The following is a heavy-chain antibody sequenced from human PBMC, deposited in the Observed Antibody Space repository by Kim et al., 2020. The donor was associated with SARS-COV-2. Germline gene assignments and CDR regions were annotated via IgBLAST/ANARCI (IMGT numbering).Heavy chain of an antibody. J-gene: IGHJ5*02. Sequence: SETLSLTCAVYGGSFSGYYWSWIRQPPGKGLEWIGEINHSGSTNYNPSLKSRVTISLDTSKNQFSLKLSSVTAADTAVYYGARGNPRYSSSWDMGWLGPWGQGPLVTAPS. V-gene: IGHV4-34*01. CDR3: ARGNPRYSSSWDMGWLGP. D-gene: IGHD6-13*01. CDR1: GGSFSGYY. CDR2: INHSGST.